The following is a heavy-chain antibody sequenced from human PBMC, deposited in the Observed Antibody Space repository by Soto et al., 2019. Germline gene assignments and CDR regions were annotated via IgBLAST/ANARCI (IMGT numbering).Heavy chain of an antibody. CDR3: ARGRGAAADYFDF. D-gene: IGHD6-13*01. Sequence: GGSLRLSCAASGFTFRNYGMNWVRQAPGKGLEWVSYIGIGSSTKYYADSVKGRFTISRDNAKNSLYLQMNSLRAEDTAVYYCARGRGAAADYFDFWGQGTLVTVSS. V-gene: IGHV3-48*01. J-gene: IGHJ4*02. CDR1: GFTFRNYG. CDR2: IGIGSSTK.